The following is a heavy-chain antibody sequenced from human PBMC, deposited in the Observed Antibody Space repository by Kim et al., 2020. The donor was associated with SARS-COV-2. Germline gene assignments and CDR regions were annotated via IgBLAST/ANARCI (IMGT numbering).Heavy chain of an antibody. Sequence: GGSLRLSCAASGFTFSSYGMHWVRQAPGKGLEWVAVISYDGSNKYYADSVKGRFTISRDNSKNTLYLQMNSLRAEDTAVYYCAKDAFYWLRFLEWLSNHYYYYGMDVWGQGTTVTVSS. CDR2: ISYDGSNK. J-gene: IGHJ6*02. D-gene: IGHD3-3*01. CDR1: GFTFSSYG. CDR3: AKDAFYWLRFLEWLSNHYYYYGMDV. V-gene: IGHV3-30*18.